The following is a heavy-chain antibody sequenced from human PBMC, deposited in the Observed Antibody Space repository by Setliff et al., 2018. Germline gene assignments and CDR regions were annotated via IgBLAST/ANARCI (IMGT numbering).Heavy chain of an antibody. CDR2: ISPYNSNT. CDR1: GYTFATYG. V-gene: IGHV1-18*01. D-gene: IGHD4-17*01. J-gene: IGHJ4*02. CDR3: ARDLSTTVMTRSWYYFDY. Sequence: ASVKVSCKASGYTFATYGISWVRQAPGQGLEWMGWISPYNSNTNYAQNFQGRVTMTTDTSTSTAYMELRSLRTDDTAMYYCARDLSTTVMTRSWYYFDYWGQGTLVTVSS.